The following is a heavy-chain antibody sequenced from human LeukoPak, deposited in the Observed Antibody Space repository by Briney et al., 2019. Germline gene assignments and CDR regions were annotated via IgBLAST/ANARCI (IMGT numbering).Heavy chain of an antibody. CDR1: GYTFTGYY. J-gene: IGHJ4*02. CDR3: ARSGPRDNWNDDY. V-gene: IGHV1-2*02. D-gene: IGHD1-1*01. CDR2: INPNSGGT. Sequence: ASVRVSCKASGYTFTGYYMHWVRQAPGQGLEWMGWINPNSGGTNYAQKFQGRVTMTRDTSISTAYMELRSLRSDDTAVYYCARSGPRDNWNDDYWGQGTLVTVSS.